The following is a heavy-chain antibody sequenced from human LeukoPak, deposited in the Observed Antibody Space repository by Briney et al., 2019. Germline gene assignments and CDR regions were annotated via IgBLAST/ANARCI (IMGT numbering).Heavy chain of an antibody. CDR3: ARELPGSCYFDY. D-gene: IGHD1-1*01. J-gene: IGHJ4*02. Sequence: ASVKVSCKASGYSFTRHYIHWVRQAPGQGRDYMGMIDPNTGTTWYSQKFQGTVTMTRDTSTSTVSMELSSLRSDDTAIYYCARELPGSCYFDYWGQGTLVSVSS. CDR2: IDPNTGTT. V-gene: IGHV1-46*01. CDR1: GYSFTRHY.